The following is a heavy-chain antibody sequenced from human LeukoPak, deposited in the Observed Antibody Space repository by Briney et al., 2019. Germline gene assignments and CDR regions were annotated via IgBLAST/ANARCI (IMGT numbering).Heavy chain of an antibody. J-gene: IGHJ3*02. CDR3: ARAADTANAFDI. CDR2: ISYDGSNK. Sequence: GGSLRLSCAASGFTFSSYAMHWVRQAPGKGLEWVAVISYDGSNKYYADFVKGRFTVSRDNSKNTLYLQMNSLRAEDTAVYYCARAADTANAFDIWGQGTMVTVSS. V-gene: IGHV3-30-3*01. D-gene: IGHD3-16*01. CDR1: GFTFSSYA.